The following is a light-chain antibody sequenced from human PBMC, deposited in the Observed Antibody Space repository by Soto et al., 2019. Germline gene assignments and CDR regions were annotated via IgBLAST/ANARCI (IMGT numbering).Light chain of an antibody. V-gene: IGLV2-8*01. CDR3: CSYARSNVE. Sequence: QSALTQPPSASGSPGQSVTISCTGTKNDIGVYDFVSWYQHHPGKAPRLIIYEGTKRPSGVSDRFSGSKSGNTASLTISGLQAEDEADYYCCSYARSNVELGGGTKLTVL. CDR2: EGT. J-gene: IGLJ2*01. CDR1: KNDIGVYDF.